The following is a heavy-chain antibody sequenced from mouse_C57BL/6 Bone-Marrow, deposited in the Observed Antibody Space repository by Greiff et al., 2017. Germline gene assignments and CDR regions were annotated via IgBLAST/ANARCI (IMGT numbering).Heavy chain of an antibody. J-gene: IGHJ2*01. D-gene: IGHD1-1*01. Sequence: VQLQESGPELVKPGASVKISCKASGYTFTDYYINWVKQRPGQGLEWIGWIFPGSGSTYYNEKFKGKATLTVDKSSSTAYMLLSSLTSEDSAVYFCARSGLVTTVVADYWGQGTTLTVSS. CDR1: GYTFTDYY. CDR2: IFPGSGST. V-gene: IGHV1-75*01. CDR3: ARSGLVTTVVADY.